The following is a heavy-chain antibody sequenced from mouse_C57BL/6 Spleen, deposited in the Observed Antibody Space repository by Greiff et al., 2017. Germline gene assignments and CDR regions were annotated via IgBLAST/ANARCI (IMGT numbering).Heavy chain of an antibody. J-gene: IGHJ3*01. CDR1: GYAFSSSW. CDR2: IYPGDGDT. Sequence: VKLQESGPELVKPGASVKISCKASGYAFSSSWMNWVKQRPGKGLEWIGRIYPGDGDTNYNGKFKGKATLTADKSSSTAYMQLSSLTSEDSAVYFCARSEPLGFAYWGQGTLVTVSA. V-gene: IGHV1-82*01. D-gene: IGHD6-1*01. CDR3: ARSEPLGFAY.